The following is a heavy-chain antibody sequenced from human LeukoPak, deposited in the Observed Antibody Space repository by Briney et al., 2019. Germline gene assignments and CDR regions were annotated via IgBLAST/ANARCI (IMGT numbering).Heavy chain of an antibody. CDR3: VRGLYDGNSPDGFEI. Sequence: GGSLRLPGAASKFTFSPYWMHWVGQSPGKALVGVSRIISDGSTTSHADSVKGRFTISRDNAKNTLHLQMNSLRAEDPAVNYCVRGLYDGNSPDGFEIWGLGTMVTVSS. CDR2: IISDGSTT. J-gene: IGHJ3*02. D-gene: IGHD3-22*01. CDR1: KFTFSPYW. V-gene: IGHV3-74*01.